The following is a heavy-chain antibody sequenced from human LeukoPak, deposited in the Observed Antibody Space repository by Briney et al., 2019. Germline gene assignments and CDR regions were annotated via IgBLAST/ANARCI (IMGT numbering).Heavy chain of an antibody. D-gene: IGHD2-15*01. J-gene: IGHJ5*02. CDR1: GYTFTSYG. Sequence: ASVKVSCKASGYTFTSYGISWVRQAPGQGLEWMGWISAYNGNTNYAQKLHGRVTMTTDTSTSTAYMELRSLRSDDTAVYYCARDSEDCSGGSCYYLKVNWFDPWGQGTLVTVSS. CDR3: ARDSEDCSGGSCYYLKVNWFDP. CDR2: ISAYNGNT. V-gene: IGHV1-18*01.